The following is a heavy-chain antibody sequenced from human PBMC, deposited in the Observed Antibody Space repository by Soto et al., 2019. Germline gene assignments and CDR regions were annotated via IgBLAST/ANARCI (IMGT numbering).Heavy chain of an antibody. CDR3: VKDESINWYSGHFRH. Sequence: GGSLRLSCAASGFTFDDYAMHWVRQVPGKGLEWVSGINWNSGSIGYGDSVKGRFAISRDNAKNSLHLQMNSLSAEDTAFYYWVKDESINWYSGHFRHWGEGNLVTVSS. D-gene: IGHD6-13*01. CDR2: INWNSGSI. V-gene: IGHV3-9*01. CDR1: GFTFDDYA. J-gene: IGHJ1*01.